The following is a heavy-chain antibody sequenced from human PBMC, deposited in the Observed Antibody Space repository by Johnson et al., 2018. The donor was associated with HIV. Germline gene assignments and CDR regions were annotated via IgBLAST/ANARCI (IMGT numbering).Heavy chain of an antibody. CDR1: GFTFDDCG. V-gene: IGHV3-20*04. CDR3: AKTAWVFEGDAFDI. D-gene: IGHD3-3*01. Sequence: VQLVESGGGVVRPGGSLRLSCAASGFTFDDCGMNWVRQAPGKGLEWVSGINWNGGRTGYADSVKGRFTISRDNAKNTLYLQMNSLRAEDTAVYYCAKTAWVFEGDAFDIWGQGTLVTVSS. CDR2: INWNGGRT. J-gene: IGHJ3*02.